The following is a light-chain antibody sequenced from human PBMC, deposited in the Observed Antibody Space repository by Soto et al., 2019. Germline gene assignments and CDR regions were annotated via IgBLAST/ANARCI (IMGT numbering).Light chain of an antibody. CDR3: QSYDSSLSAYV. CDR2: DNI. CDR1: RSNIGAGYE. J-gene: IGLJ1*01. V-gene: IGLV1-40*01. Sequence: QSVLTQSPSVSGAPGQRVTISCTGSRSNIGAGYEVHWYQQLPGTAPKLLIYDNINRPSGVPDRFSGSKSGTSASLAITGLQAEDEADYYCQSYDSSLSAYVFGTGTKLTVL.